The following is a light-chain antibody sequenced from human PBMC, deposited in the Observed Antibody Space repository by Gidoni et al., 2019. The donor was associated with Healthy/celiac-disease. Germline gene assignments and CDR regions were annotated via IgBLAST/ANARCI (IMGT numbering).Light chain of an antibody. V-gene: IGKV3-11*01. CDR2: DAS. CDR1: QSVSSY. J-gene: IGKJ2*01. CDR3: QQRSIWPPYT. Sequence: EIVLTQSPATLSWSPGERATLSCRASQSVSSYLAWYQQKPGHAPRLLIYDASNRATGIPARFSGSGSGTDFTLTISSLEPEDFAVYYCQQRSIWPPYTFGQGTKLEIK.